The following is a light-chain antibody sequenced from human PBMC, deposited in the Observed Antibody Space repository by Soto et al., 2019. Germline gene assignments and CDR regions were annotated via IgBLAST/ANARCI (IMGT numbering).Light chain of an antibody. Sequence: QSALTQPASVSGSPGQSITISCTGTSSDVGGYNYVSWYQQHPGKDPKLMIYEVSNRPSGVSNRFSGSKSGNTASLTISGLQAEDEADYYGSSYTSSSTPLVFGGGTKLTVL. CDR1: SSDVGGYNY. CDR2: EVS. J-gene: IGLJ3*02. CDR3: SSYTSSSTPLV. V-gene: IGLV2-14*01.